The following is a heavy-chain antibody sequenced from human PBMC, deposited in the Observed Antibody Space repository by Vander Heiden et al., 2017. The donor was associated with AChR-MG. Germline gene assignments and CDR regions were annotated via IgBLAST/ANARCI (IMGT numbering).Heavy chain of an antibody. CDR3: ARDHGGPQVGVGELQDAFDI. V-gene: IGHV1-69*01. D-gene: IGHD3-16*01. CDR1: GVSFSSCS. CDR2: ISPGFGKA. Sequence: QLLLAQSGAVVTKAGSSVKVSCKASGVSFSSCSISGVRQDPGQGLEWRRGISPGFGKANYAQKCQGIITIAADESTSTANMELSSLRSEDTAVYYWARDHGGPQVGVGELQDAFDIWGQGTMVTVSS. J-gene: IGHJ3*02.